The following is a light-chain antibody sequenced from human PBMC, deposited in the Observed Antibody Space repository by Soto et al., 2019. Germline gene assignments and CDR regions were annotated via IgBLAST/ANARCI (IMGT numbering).Light chain of an antibody. J-gene: IGKJ2*01. V-gene: IGKV3-20*01. CDR2: GAS. CDR1: QSVSSSY. Sequence: EIVLTQSPGTLSLSPGERATLSCRASQSVSSSYLAWYQQKPGQAPRLLIYGASSRATGIPDRFSGSGSGTDFTLIISRLEPEDFAVYYCQQYGSSPVTFGQGTKLESK. CDR3: QQYGSSPVT.